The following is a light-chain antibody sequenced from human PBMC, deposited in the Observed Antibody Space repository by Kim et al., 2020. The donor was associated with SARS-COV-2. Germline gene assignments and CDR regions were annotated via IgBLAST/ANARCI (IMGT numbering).Light chain of an antibody. CDR1: SGRIASNY. Sequence: NFMLTQPHSVSESPGKTVTISCTGSSGRIASNYVQWYQQRPGSAPTTVIYEDNQRPAGVPDRFSGSIDSSSNSASLTISGLNTEDEAEYYCQSYDSSKPWVFGGGTQLTV. CDR3: QSYDSSKPWV. CDR2: EDN. J-gene: IGLJ3*02. V-gene: IGLV6-57*02.